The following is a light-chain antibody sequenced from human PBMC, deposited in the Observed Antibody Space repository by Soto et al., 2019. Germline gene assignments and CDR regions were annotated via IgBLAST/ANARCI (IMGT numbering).Light chain of an antibody. CDR3: QQTYSDIS. Sequence: DVRMTQSPSSLSASVGDTITITCRASRTINTYLNWFQQKPGEPPRLLIYGASTLHDGVPSRFSGSGSGADFNLTISGLQPEDFASYHCQQTYSDISFGGGTKV. CDR1: RTINTY. V-gene: IGKV1-39*01. CDR2: GAS. J-gene: IGKJ4*01.